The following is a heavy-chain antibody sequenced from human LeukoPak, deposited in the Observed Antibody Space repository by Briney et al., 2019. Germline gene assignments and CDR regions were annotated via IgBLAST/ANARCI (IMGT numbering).Heavy chain of an antibody. CDR2: ISASGGST. CDR3: AKDIGYLDSAAGSFDY. CDR1: GFTFSSSA. J-gene: IGHJ4*02. V-gene: IGHV3-23*01. Sequence: GGSLRLSCAASGFTFSSSAMSWVRQVPGKGLEWVSGISASGGSTSYADSVKGRFTISRDNSKNTLYLQMNSLRAEDTAVYYCAKDIGYLDSAAGSFDYWGQGTLVTVSS. D-gene: IGHD6-13*01.